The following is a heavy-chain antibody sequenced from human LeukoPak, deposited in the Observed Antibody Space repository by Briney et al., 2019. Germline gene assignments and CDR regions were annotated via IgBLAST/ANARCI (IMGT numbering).Heavy chain of an antibody. Sequence: SQTLSLTCAVSGDSISSNSAAWNWIRQSPSRGLEWLARTYYRSKWYNDYAVSVKSRITINPDTSKNQFSLQLNSVTPEDTAVYYCARDGARIAAAGSYYGMDVWGQGTTVTVSS. CDR2: TYYRSKWYN. CDR3: ARDGARIAAAGSYYGMDV. D-gene: IGHD6-13*01. V-gene: IGHV6-1*01. J-gene: IGHJ6*02. CDR1: GDSISSNSAA.